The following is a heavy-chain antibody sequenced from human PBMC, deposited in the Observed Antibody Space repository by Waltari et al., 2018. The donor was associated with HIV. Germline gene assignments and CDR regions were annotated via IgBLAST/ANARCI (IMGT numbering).Heavy chain of an antibody. CDR3: ARGGFYGSGSKVN. CDR1: GFPFRSYW. J-gene: IGHJ4*02. V-gene: IGHV3-7*04. Sequence: EVQLVESGGGLVQPGGSLRLSCAASGFPFRSYWMSWVRKAPGKGLEWVANIKQDGSEKYYGDYVNGRFTISRDNAENSLYLQMNSLRAEDTAVYYCARGGFYGSGSKVNWGQGTLVTVSS. CDR2: IKQDGSEK. D-gene: IGHD3-10*01.